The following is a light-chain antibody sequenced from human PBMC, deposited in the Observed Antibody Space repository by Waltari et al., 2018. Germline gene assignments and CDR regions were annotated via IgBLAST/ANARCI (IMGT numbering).Light chain of an antibody. V-gene: IGKV1-9*01. Sequence: DIQLTQSPSFLSASVGDRVTITCRARQGISSYLAWYQQKPGKAPKHLIYAASTLQSGVPSRFSGSGSGTEFTLTISSLQPEDFATYDCQQLNSYPLTFGGGTKVEIK. CDR2: AAS. CDR1: QGISSY. CDR3: QQLNSYPLT. J-gene: IGKJ4*01.